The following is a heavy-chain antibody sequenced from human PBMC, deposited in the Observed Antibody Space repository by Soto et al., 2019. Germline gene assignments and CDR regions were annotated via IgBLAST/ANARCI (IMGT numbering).Heavy chain of an antibody. Sequence: GGSLRLSCAASGFTVSTNFMTWVRQAPGKGLEWVSVIYSGGSTFYADSVKGRFTITRDNSENTLYFQMNSLRAEDTAVYYCARAKMQLWPNYYDDGLDVWGQGITVTVSS. CDR1: GFTVSTNF. J-gene: IGHJ6*02. V-gene: IGHV3-66*01. CDR3: ARAKMQLWPNYYDDGLDV. D-gene: IGHD5-18*01. CDR2: IYSGGST.